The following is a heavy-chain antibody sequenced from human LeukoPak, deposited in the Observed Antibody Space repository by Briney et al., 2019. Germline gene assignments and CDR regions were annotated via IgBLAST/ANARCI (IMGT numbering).Heavy chain of an antibody. CDR1: GFSFSSYA. Sequence: GGSLRLSCAASGFSFSSYAMSWVGQAPGKGVEGVSAGSGSGSSTYYADSVKGRFTISRDNSKNTLYLQMNSLRAEDTAVYYCAKEEGEWLWSRYYYYYGMDVWGQGTTVTVSS. J-gene: IGHJ6*02. D-gene: IGHD5-12*01. CDR3: AKEEGEWLWSRYYYYYGMDV. V-gene: IGHV3-23*01. CDR2: GSGSGSST.